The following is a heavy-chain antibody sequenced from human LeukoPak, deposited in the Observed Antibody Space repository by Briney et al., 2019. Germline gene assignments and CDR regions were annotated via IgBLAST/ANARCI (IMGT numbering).Heavy chain of an antibody. CDR1: GFTFSSYW. V-gene: IGHV3-7*01. Sequence: GGSLRLSCAASGFTFSSYWMSWVRQAPGKGLEWVANIKQDGSEKYYVGSVKGRFSISRDNAKNSLYLQMNSLRAEDTAVYYCARELIDGNAFDIWGQGTMVTVSS. CDR2: IKQDGSEK. J-gene: IGHJ3*02. CDR3: ARELIDGNAFDI. D-gene: IGHD3-22*01.